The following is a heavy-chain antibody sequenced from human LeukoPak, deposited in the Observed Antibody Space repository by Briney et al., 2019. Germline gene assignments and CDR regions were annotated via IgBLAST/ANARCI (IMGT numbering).Heavy chain of an antibody. J-gene: IGHJ4*02. CDR1: GFTFGEYG. V-gene: IGHV3-49*04. CDR2: IRSKGHGGTT. Sequence: PGRSLRLSCTASGFTFGEYGMSWVRQAPGKGLEWIGFIRSKGHGGTTEYAASVKGGFAISRDDSKSIAYLQLNSLKTEDTAVYYCTLTMIVVARSHFDYWGQGTLVTVSS. CDR3: TLTMIVVARSHFDY. D-gene: IGHD3-22*01.